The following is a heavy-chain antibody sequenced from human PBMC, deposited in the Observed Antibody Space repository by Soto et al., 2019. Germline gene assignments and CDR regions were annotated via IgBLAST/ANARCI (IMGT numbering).Heavy chain of an antibody. V-gene: IGHV2-5*01. CDR1: GFALSTRGVG. CDR3: AHRHPSAVGTDRYCFGS. Sequence: QITLKESGPTLVKPTQTLTLTCTCSGFALSTRGVGVGWIRQPPGKALEWLALIYWHDEKRYNTSLKSRLTITKDTSKNQVVLTMTNVDPVDTGTYYCAHRHPSAVGTDRYCFGSWGQGSLVTVSS. CDR2: IYWHDEK. J-gene: IGHJ5*01. D-gene: IGHD6-13*01.